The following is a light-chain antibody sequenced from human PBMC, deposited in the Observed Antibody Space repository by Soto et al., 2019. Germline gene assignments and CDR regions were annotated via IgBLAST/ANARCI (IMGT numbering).Light chain of an antibody. Sequence: AIQLTQSPSSLSASVGDRVTITCRASQDISSAVAWYQHQPGKTPKSLMFGASNLESVVPSRFSGSGSGTDFTLTISSLQPEDFATYYCQQFNTYPRTFGPGTKVDVK. CDR3: QQFNTYPRT. J-gene: IGKJ3*01. CDR2: GAS. CDR1: QDISSA. V-gene: IGKV1-13*02.